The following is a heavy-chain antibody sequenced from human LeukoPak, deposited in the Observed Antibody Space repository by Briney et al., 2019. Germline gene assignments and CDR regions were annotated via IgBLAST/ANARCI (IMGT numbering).Heavy chain of an antibody. CDR2: IWYDGSNK. CDR3: AKDISYYGSGSYNY. CDR1: GFTFSSYG. Sequence: GRSLRLSCAASGFTFSSYGMHWVRQAPGKGLEWVAVIWYDGSNKYYADSVKGRFTISRDNSKNTLYLQMNSLRAEDTAVYYCAKDISYYGSGSYNYWGQGTLVTVSS. V-gene: IGHV3-33*06. D-gene: IGHD3-10*01. J-gene: IGHJ4*02.